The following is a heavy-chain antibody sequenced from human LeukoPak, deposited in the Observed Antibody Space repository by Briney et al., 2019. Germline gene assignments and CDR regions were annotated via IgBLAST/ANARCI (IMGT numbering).Heavy chain of an antibody. CDR1: GYTFTGYY. J-gene: IGHJ3*02. CDR3: AREGYYYGSGSSYRSGAFDI. Sequence: GASVKVSCKASGYTFTGYYMHWVRQAPGQGLEWMGWINPNSGGTNYAQKFQGRVTMTRETSISTAYMELRRLRSDDTAVYYCAREGYYYGSGSSYRSGAFDIWGQGTMVTVSS. CDR2: INPNSGGT. V-gene: IGHV1-2*02. D-gene: IGHD3-10*01.